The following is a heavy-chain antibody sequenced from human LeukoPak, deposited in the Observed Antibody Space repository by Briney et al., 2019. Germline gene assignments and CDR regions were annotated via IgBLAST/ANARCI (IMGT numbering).Heavy chain of an antibody. CDR1: GGSFSGYY. J-gene: IGHJ4*02. V-gene: IGHV4-34*01. D-gene: IGHD6-6*01. Sequence: PSETLSLTCAVYGGSFSGYYRSWIRQPPGKGLEWIGEINHSGSTNYNPSLKSRVTISVDTSKNQFSLKLSSVTAADTAVYYCARGLLSSSSLYFDYWGQGTLVTVSS. CDR3: ARGLLSSSSLYFDY. CDR2: INHSGST.